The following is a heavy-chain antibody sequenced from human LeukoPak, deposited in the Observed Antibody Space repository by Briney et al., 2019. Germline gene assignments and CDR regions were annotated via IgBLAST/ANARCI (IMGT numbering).Heavy chain of an antibody. D-gene: IGHD1-26*01. CDR2: IIPIFGTA. J-gene: IGHJ4*02. V-gene: IGHV1-69*13. CDR3: ARESINIMGAIMAKNYYFDY. Sequence: GASVKVSCKASGGTFSSYAISWVRQAPGQGLEWRGEIIPIFGTANYAQKFQGRVTITADESTSTAYMELRSLRSDDTAVYYCARESINIMGAIMAKNYYFDYWGQGTLVIVSS. CDR1: GGTFSSYA.